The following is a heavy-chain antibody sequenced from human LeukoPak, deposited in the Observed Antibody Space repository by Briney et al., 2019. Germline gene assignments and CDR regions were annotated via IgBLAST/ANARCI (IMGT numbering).Heavy chain of an antibody. J-gene: IGHJ4*02. CDR2: TSGSGDST. CDR3: AKEDWHCSGSSCYFNPSLDY. Sequence: GGSLRLSCAASGFTFSDYWMSWVRQAPGKGLEWAASTSGSGDSTYYTDFVKGRYTISRDDYRNTLYVQLNSLRVEDTAVYYCAKEDWHCSGSSCYFNPSLDYWGQGTLVTVSS. CDR1: GFTFSDYW. V-gene: IGHV3-23*01. D-gene: IGHD2-15*01.